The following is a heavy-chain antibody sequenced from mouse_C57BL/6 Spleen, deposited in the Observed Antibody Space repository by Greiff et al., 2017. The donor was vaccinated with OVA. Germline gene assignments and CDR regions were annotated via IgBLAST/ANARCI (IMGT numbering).Heavy chain of an antibody. D-gene: IGHD1-1*01. Sequence: VQLQQPGAELVKPGASVKLSCKASGYTFTSYWMHWVKQRPGQGLEWIGMIHPNSGSTNYNEKFKSKATLTVDTSSNTAYLQLSSLTSEDTAVYYCTTPGLAYWGQGTLVTVSA. CDR3: TTPGLAY. CDR2: IHPNSGST. V-gene: IGHV1-64*01. J-gene: IGHJ3*01. CDR1: GYTFTSYW.